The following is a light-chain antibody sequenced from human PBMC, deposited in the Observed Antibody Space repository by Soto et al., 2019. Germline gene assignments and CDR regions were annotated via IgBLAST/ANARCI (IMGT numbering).Light chain of an antibody. CDR3: QQYDSTPFYT. CDR2: GAT. V-gene: IGKV3-20*01. CDR1: QSVRGSY. J-gene: IGKJ2*01. Sequence: EIVLTQSPGTLSLSPGERATLSCRASQSVRGSYLAWYRQKPGQAPRLLIYGATSRATGIPDRFSGSGSGTDFTLTISRLEPEDFAVYYCQQYDSTPFYTFGQGTKLRSN.